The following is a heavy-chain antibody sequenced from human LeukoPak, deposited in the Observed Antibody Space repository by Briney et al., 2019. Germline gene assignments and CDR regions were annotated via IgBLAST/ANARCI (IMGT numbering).Heavy chain of an antibody. J-gene: IGHJ4*02. D-gene: IGHD3-9*01. Sequence: EASVKVSCKASGGTFSSYAISWVRQAPGQGLEWMGGIIPIFGTANYAQKFQGRVTIIADESTSTAYMELSSLRSEDTAVYYCARGLRYFDWSFDYWGQGTLVTVSS. CDR1: GGTFSSYA. CDR2: IIPIFGTA. V-gene: IGHV1-69*13. CDR3: ARGLRYFDWSFDY.